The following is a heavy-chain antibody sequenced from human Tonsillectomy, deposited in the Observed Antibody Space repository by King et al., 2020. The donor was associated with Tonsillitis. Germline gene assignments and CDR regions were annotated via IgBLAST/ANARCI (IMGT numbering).Heavy chain of an antibody. CDR2: INWNGGST. CDR3: ARDKSSGNYRKFDY. D-gene: IGHD1-26*01. V-gene: IGHV3-20*04. CDR1: GFTFDDYG. Sequence: DVQLVESGGGVVRPGGSLRLSCAASGFTFDDYGMSWVRQPPGKGLEWVSGINWNGGSTGYTDFVKGRFTISRDNAKNSLYLQMNSLRAEDTALYYCARDKSSGNYRKFDYWGQGTLVTVSS. J-gene: IGHJ4*02.